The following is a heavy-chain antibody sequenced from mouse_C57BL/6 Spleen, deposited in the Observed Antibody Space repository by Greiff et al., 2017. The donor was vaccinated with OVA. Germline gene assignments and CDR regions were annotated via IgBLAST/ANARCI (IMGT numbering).Heavy chain of an antibody. CDR1: GYTFTSYW. D-gene: IGHD2-1*01. J-gene: IGHJ4*01. CDR2: IDPSDSET. CDR3: ARGGNYAFYAMDY. Sequence: VQLVEPGAELVRPGSSVKLSCKASGYTFTSYWMHWVKQRPIQGLEWIGNIDPSDSETHYNQKFKDKATLTVDKSSSTAYMQLSSLTSEDSAVYYCARGGNYAFYAMDYWGQGTSVTVSS. V-gene: IGHV1-52*01.